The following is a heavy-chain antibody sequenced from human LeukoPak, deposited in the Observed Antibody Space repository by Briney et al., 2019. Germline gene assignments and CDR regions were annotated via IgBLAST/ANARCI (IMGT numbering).Heavy chain of an antibody. CDR1: GFTVSSNY. V-gene: IGHV3-53*01. CDR3: ARDKYGDYGGFDY. Sequence: QTGGSLRLSCAASGFTVSSNYMSWVRQAPGKGLEWVSVIYSGGSTYYADSVKGRFTISRDNSKNTLYLQMNSLRAEDTAVYYCARDKYGDYGGFDYWGQGTLVTVSS. D-gene: IGHD4-17*01. CDR2: IYSGGST. J-gene: IGHJ4*02.